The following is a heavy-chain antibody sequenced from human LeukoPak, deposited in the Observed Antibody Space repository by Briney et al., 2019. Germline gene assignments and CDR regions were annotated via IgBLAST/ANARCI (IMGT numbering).Heavy chain of an antibody. J-gene: IGHJ4*02. D-gene: IGHD3-10*01. CDR1: GGSISSGSYY. CDR2: IYTSGST. Sequence: PSETLSLTCTVSGGSISSGSYYWSWIRQPAGKGLEWIGRIYTSGSTNYNPSLKSRVTISVDTSKNQFSLKLSSVTAADTAVYYCARGFPDYGSGSYSLVPYDYWGQGTLVTVSS. CDR3: ARGFPDYGSGSYSLVPYDY. V-gene: IGHV4-61*02.